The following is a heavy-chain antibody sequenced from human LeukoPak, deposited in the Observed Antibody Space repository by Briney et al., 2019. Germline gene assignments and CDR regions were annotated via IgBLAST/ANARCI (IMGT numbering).Heavy chain of an antibody. CDR2: ISVSGGST. V-gene: IGHV3-23*01. D-gene: IGHD3-9*01. J-gene: IGHJ4*02. Sequence: PGGSLRLSCEVSGFSSSGYAMSWVRQAPGKGLEWVSTISVSGGSTYYADSVKGRFTISGDNSKNTVHLQMNSLRAGDTAVYYCARYYDILTGDYRFDYWGQGTLVTVSS. CDR1: GFSSSGYA. CDR3: ARYYDILTGDYRFDY.